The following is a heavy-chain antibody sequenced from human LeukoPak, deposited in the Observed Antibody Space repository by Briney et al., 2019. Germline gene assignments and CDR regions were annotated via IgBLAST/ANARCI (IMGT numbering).Heavy chain of an antibody. CDR3: AREPSNYDAFDI. D-gene: IGHD4-11*01. Sequence: PGGSLRLSCAASGFTFSSYTMNWVRQAPGKGLEWVSSISSSNYYIYYADSVKGRFTISRDNAKNSLYLQMNSLRAEDTAVYYCAREPSNYDAFDIWGQGTMVTVSS. CDR1: GFTFSSYT. V-gene: IGHV3-21*01. CDR2: ISSSNYYI. J-gene: IGHJ3*02.